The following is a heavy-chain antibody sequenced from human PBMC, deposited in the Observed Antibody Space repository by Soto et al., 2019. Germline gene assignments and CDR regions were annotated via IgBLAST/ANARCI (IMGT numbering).Heavy chain of an antibody. Sequence: QVQLVQSGAEVKKPGSSVKVSCKASGGTFSSYTISWVRQAPGQGLEWMGRIIPILGIANYAQKFQGRGTSTADKSTSTAYMKLSSLRSEDTAVYYCARPVVPSATDAFDIWGQGTMVTVSS. CDR3: ARPVVPSATDAFDI. CDR2: IIPILGIA. V-gene: IGHV1-69*02. D-gene: IGHD2-2*01. CDR1: GGTFSSYT. J-gene: IGHJ3*02.